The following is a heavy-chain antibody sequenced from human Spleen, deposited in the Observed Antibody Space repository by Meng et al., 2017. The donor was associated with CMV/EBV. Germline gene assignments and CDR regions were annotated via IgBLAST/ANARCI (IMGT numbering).Heavy chain of an antibody. V-gene: IGHV1-46*02. CDR1: FNSYY. CDR2: INPSGGST. D-gene: IGHD6-13*01. Sequence: FNSYYMHWVRQAPGQGLEWMGIINPSGGSTSYAQKFQGRVTMTRDTSTSTVYMDLSSLGSEDTAVYYCARGSAGRGGGTSSWHPPDVSWGQGTLVTVSS. J-gene: IGHJ5*02. CDR3: ARGSAGRGGGTSSWHPPDVS.